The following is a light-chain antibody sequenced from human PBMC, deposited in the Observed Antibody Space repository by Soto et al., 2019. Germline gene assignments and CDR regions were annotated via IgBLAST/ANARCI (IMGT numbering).Light chain of an antibody. CDR1: SNDIGGYNY. Sequence: QPASVSGSPGQSITIPCTGTSNDIGGYNYVSWYQQHPGKAPKLMIFDVSYRPSGISDRFSGSKSGNTASLTISGLQPEDEADYYCSSYGASSTLFGGGTKVTVL. J-gene: IGLJ2*01. CDR2: DVS. CDR3: SSYGASSTL. V-gene: IGLV2-14*03.